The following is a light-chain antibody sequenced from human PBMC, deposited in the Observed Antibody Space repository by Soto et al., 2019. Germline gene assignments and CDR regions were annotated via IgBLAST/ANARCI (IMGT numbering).Light chain of an antibody. CDR1: QSISIY. CDR3: QQRYNIPRAT. Sequence: DIQMTQSPSSLAASVGDRVTITCRASQSISIYLNWYQQKPGKAPTVLIYAASSLQSGVPPRFSGSGSGTDFTLTISSLQPEDFATYFCQQRYNIPRATFGQGTKVDIK. CDR2: AAS. V-gene: IGKV1-39*01. J-gene: IGKJ1*01.